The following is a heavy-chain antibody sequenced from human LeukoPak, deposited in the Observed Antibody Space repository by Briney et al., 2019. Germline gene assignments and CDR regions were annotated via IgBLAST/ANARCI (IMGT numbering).Heavy chain of an antibody. D-gene: IGHD3-3*01. CDR1: GFTFSNYA. CDR2: ISGSGDNT. V-gene: IGHV3-23*01. CDR3: AISSYDFWSGYYLGCFDY. J-gene: IGHJ4*02. Sequence: PGGSLRLSCAASGFTFSNYAMSWVRQAPGKGLEWVSAISGSGDNTYYADSVKGRFTVSRDNSKNTLYVQMKSLRAEDTAVYYCAISSYDFWSGYYLGCFDYWGQGTLVTVSS.